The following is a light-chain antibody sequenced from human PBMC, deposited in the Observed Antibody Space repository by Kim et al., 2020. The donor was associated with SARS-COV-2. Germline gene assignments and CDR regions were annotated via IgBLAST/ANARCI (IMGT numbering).Light chain of an antibody. CDR3: QQSFDTPFYT. CDR2: HAS. CDR1: QTINNY. V-gene: IGKV1-39*01. Sequence: DIHLTQSPSSLSASVGDRVTITCRTSQTINNYLNWYQQKPGKAPTSLIYHASTLQSGDPSRFSGSGFGTEFTLTISNVQPEDFATYYCQQSFDTPFYTFGQGTKLEI. J-gene: IGKJ2*01.